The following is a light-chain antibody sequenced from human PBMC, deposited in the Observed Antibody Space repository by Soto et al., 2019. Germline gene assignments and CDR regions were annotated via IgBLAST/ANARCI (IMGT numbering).Light chain of an antibody. V-gene: IGKV3-15*01. CDR1: QSLATN. J-gene: IGKJ4*01. CDR2: GIS. Sequence: EIVMTQSPVTLSVSPGERVTLSCRASQSLATNLAWYQQKPGQTPRLVIYGISARASGIPGRFSGSGFGTDFTLTISSLQPEDSAVYYCQQYLDWPLTFGGGT. CDR3: QQYLDWPLT.